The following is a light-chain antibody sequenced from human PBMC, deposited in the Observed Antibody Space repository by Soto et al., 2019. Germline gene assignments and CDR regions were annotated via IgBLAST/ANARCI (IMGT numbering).Light chain of an antibody. CDR1: QSISTY. V-gene: IGKV1-39*01. CDR3: QQSYSTPRT. J-gene: IGKJ1*01. Sequence: DIQMTQSSSSLSASVGDSVTITCRASQSISTYLNWYQQKPGKAPKLLIYGASSLQSGVPSRFSGSGSGTDFTLTISSLQPEDFATYYCQQSYSTPRTFGQGTKVEIK. CDR2: GAS.